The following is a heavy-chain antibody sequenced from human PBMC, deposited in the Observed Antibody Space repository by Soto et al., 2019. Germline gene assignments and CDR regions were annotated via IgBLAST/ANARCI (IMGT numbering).Heavy chain of an antibody. D-gene: IGHD3-16*01. CDR1: GFTLSAYG. J-gene: IGHJ6*02. Sequence: EVQVVESGGGLVEPGGSRKLSWAGSGFTLSAYGMQWARQPPGKGLVWISRGISDGTMSDYPDSVKGRFTISRDNAKSTVLLEMSSLRAEDTAVYYCARGDSRVWTYDYHGMDVWGQGTTVIVSS. CDR3: ARGDSRVWTYDYHGMDV. V-gene: IGHV3-74*01. CDR2: GISDGTMS.